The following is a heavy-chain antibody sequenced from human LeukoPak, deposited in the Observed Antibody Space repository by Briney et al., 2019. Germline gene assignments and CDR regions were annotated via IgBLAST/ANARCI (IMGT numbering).Heavy chain of an antibody. J-gene: IGHJ4*02. V-gene: IGHV1-2*02. CDR1: GYTFTAYY. CDR2: INPNSGGT. CDR3: ATHETHSGSYFY. Sequence: GASVKVSCKASGYTFTAYYMHWVRQAPGQGLEWMGWINPNSGGTNYAQKFQGRVTMTRDTSISTAYMELSRLRSDDTAVYYCATHETHSGSYFYWGQGTLVTVSS. D-gene: IGHD1-26*01.